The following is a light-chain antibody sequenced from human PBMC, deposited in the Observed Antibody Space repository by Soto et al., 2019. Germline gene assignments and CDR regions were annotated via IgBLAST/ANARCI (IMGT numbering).Light chain of an antibody. CDR2: KAS. CDR3: QQYDTYWT. Sequence: DIQMTQSPSTLSASVGDRVTITCRASQSINNGLAWYQQKPRKAPKLLIYKASNLDIGVPSRFSGSGSGTEFTLTISSLQPDDFATYYCQQYDTYWTFGQGTKVEIK. CDR1: QSINNG. J-gene: IGKJ1*01. V-gene: IGKV1-5*03.